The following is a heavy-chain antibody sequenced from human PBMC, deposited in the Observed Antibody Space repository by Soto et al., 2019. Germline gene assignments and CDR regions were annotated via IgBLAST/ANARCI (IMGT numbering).Heavy chain of an antibody. Sequence: TSETLSLTCTVPSGSISTSSSYWGWFRQSPGKGLEWLGSIYYSGNTYYGPFLKSRVTISVDTSKNQFSLRLNSVTAADTAVYYCARQIFDSSGYYHRLSAFDIWSQGTLVTVSS. D-gene: IGHD3-22*01. CDR3: ARQIFDSSGYYHRLSAFDI. V-gene: IGHV4-39*01. J-gene: IGHJ3*02. CDR1: SGSISTSSSY. CDR2: IYYSGNT.